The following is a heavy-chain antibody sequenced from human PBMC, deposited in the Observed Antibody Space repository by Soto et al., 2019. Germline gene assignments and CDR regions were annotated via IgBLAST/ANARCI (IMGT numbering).Heavy chain of an antibody. D-gene: IGHD6-13*01. CDR1: GYSFTSYW. CDR2: IYPGDSDT. V-gene: IGHV5-51*01. Sequence: PGESLKISCKGSGYSFTSYWIGWVRQMPGKGLEWMGIIYPGDSDTRYGPSFQGQVTISADKSISTAYLQWSSLKASDTAMYYCARHKYSSSWYSSTPFDYWGQGTLVTVSS. CDR3: ARHKYSSSWYSSTPFDY. J-gene: IGHJ4*02.